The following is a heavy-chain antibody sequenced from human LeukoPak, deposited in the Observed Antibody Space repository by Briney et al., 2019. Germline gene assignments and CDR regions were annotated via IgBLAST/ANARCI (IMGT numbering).Heavy chain of an antibody. V-gene: IGHV4-61*02. CDR3: AGDWGSDVYGMDV. D-gene: IGHD3-16*01. Sequence: SETLSLTCTVSGGSISSGSYYWSWIRQPAGKGLEWIGRIYTSGSTNYNPSLKSRVTISVDTSKNQFSLKLSSVTAADTAVYYCAGDWGSDVYGMDVWGQGTTATVSS. CDR2: IYTSGST. J-gene: IGHJ6*02. CDR1: GGSISSGSYY.